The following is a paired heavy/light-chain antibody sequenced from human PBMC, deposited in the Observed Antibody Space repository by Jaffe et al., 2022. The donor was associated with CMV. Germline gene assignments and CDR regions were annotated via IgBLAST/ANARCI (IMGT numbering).Light chain of an antibody. Sequence: QSALTQPASVSGSPGQSITISCTGTSSDVGGYNYVSWYQQHPGKAPKLMIYDVSNRPSGVSNRFSGSKSGNTASLTISGLQAEDEADYYCSSYTSSSPWVFGGGTKLTVL. V-gene: IGLV2-14*03. CDR2: DVS. J-gene: IGLJ3*02. CDR3: SSYTSSSPWV. CDR1: SSDVGGYNY.
Heavy chain of an antibody. V-gene: IGHV5-51*01. CDR1: GYSFTSYW. CDR3: ARLGYCTNGVCYSLNGPFDY. D-gene: IGHD2-8*01. Sequence: EVQLVQSGAEVKKPGESLKISCKGSGYSFTSYWIGWVRQMPGKGLEWMGIIYPGDSDTRYSPSFQGQVTISADKSISTAYLQWSSLKASDTAMYYCARLGYCTNGVCYSLNGPFDYWGQGTLVTVSS. J-gene: IGHJ4*02. CDR2: IYPGDSDT.